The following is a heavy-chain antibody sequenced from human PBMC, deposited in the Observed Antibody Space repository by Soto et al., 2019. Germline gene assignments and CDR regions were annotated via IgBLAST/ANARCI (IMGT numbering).Heavy chain of an antibody. CDR1: GGSISSYY. V-gene: IGHV4-59*01. J-gene: IGHJ4*02. CDR3: ARSDGRY. Sequence: SATLSLTCPVSGGSISSYYWSWIRQPPGKGLEWIGYIYYSGSTNYNPSLKSRVTISVDTSKNQFSLKLSSVTAADTAVYYCARSDGRYWGQGTLVTVS. CDR2: IYYSGST.